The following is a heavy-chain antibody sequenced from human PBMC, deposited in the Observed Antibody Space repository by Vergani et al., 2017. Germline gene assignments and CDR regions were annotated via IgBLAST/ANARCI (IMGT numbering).Heavy chain of an antibody. J-gene: IGHJ4*02. Sequence: QVQLVESGGGLVTPGGSLRLSCAAPGFPFSDYYMSWFRQAPGKGLEWGSSIIRSGSTIYYADSVKGRFTSSMDNAKNSLYLQMNSLRAEDTAVYYCARDRAIRKGYSGYHYWGQGTLVTVSS. CDR1: GFPFSDYY. CDR2: IIRSGSTI. V-gene: IGHV3-11*01. CDR3: ARDRAIRKGYSGYHY. D-gene: IGHD5-12*01.